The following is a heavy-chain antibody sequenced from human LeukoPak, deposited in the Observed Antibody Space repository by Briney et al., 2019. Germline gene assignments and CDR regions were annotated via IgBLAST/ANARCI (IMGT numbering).Heavy chain of an antibody. J-gene: IGHJ4*02. CDR1: GFTFSSFA. V-gene: IGHV3-23*01. CDR3: ARRWGSTCFDY. Sequence: GGSLRLSCAASGFTFSSFAMSWVRQAPGKGLEWVSGISGSGGSTYYADSVKGRFTISRDNSKNTLYLQMNGLRAEDTAIYYCARRWGSTCFDYWGQGTLVTVSS. CDR2: ISGSGGST. D-gene: IGHD6-13*01.